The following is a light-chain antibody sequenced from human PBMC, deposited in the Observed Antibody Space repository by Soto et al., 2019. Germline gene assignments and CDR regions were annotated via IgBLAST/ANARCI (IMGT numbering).Light chain of an antibody. CDR1: SSNIGSNT. CDR2: SNN. J-gene: IGLJ2*01. V-gene: IGLV1-44*01. Sequence: QSVLTQPPSASGTPGQRVTISCSGSSSNIGSNTVNWYQPLPGTAPKLLIYSNNQRHSGVPDRFSGSKSGTSASLAISGLQSADEADYYCAAWDDSLNGVVFGGGTKVTVL. CDR3: AAWDDSLNGVV.